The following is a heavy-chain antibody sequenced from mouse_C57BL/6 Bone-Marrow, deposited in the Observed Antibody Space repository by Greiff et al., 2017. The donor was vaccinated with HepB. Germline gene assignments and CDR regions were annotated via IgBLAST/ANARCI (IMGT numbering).Heavy chain of an antibody. D-gene: IGHD1-1*01. CDR3: TRGGYYGSSYGAMDY. V-gene: IGHV5-9-1*02. Sequence: EVMLVESGEGLVKPGGSLKLSCAASGFTFSSYAMSWVRQTPEKRLEWVAYISSGGDYIYYADTVKGRFTISRDNARNTLYLQMSSLKSEDTAMYYCTRGGYYGSSYGAMDYWGQGTSVTVSS. CDR1: GFTFSSYA. CDR2: ISSGGDYI. J-gene: IGHJ4*01.